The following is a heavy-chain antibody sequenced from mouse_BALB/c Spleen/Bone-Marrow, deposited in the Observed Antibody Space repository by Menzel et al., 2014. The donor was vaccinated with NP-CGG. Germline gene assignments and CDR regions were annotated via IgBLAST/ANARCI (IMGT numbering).Heavy chain of an antibody. CDR3: ARNGNFYAMDY. CDR1: GFSLTSYG. V-gene: IGHV2-6-1*01. Sequence: VQRVESGPGLVAPSQSLSITCTISGFSLTSYGVHWVRQPPGKGLEWLVVIWSDGSTTYNSAHKSRLSISKDNSKSQVFLKMNSLQTDDTATYYCARNGNFYAMDYWGQGTSVTVSS. J-gene: IGHJ4*01. CDR2: IWSDGST. D-gene: IGHD2-1*01.